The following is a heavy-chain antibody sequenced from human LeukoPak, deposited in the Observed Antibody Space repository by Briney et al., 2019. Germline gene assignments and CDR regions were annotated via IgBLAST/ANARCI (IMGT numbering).Heavy chain of an antibody. J-gene: IGHJ6*02. Sequence: PSETLSLTCTVSGTSINTYSWSWIRQTPGKGLEWIGYVYASGDYNSGINTYNPSLESRVTITVDTSKKSFSLKLSSVTAADTAVYYCARHFAGPGTYTPYFGMDVWGQGTTVTVS. V-gene: IGHV4-59*08. D-gene: IGHD3-3*01. CDR3: ARHFAGPGTYTPYFGMDV. CDR1: GTSINTYS. CDR2: VYASGDYNSGIN.